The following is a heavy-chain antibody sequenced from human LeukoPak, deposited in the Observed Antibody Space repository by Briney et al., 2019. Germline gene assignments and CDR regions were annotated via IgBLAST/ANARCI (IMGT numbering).Heavy chain of an antibody. CDR2: ISSDGRNR. D-gene: IGHD5-18*01. CDR3: AREGGNTWIQLWSSATEDKYYFDY. CDR1: GFTFSSYA. Sequence: GGSLRLSCAASGFTFSSYAMHWGRQATGKGLEWVAVISSDGRNRYYADSVNGRFTISRDNSKNTLYLQMNSLRAEDTAVYYCAREGGNTWIQLWSSATEDKYYFDYWGQGTLVTVSS. V-gene: IGHV3-30*04. J-gene: IGHJ4*02.